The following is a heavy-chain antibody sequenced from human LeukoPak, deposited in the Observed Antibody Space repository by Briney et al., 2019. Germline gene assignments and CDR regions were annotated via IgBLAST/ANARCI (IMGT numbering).Heavy chain of an antibody. CDR3: ARDRGSGWYSLEY. J-gene: IGHJ4*02. CDR2: IVPALGTA. D-gene: IGHD6-19*01. Sequence: ASVKVSCKTSGGSVRGYSISWVRQAPGEGLEWMGMIVPALGTADYAQRFQGRASITTDESTGITYMELRSLRSEGTAVYYCARDRGSGWYSLEYWGQGTLVTVSS. V-gene: IGHV1-69*16. CDR1: GGSVRGYS.